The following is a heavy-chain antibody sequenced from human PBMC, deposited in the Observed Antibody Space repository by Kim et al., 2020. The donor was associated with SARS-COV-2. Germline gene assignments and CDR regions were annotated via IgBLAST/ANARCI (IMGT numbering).Heavy chain of an antibody. D-gene: IGHD3-22*01. CDR3: AKPFGSSGSEFHH. Sequence: GGSLRLSCAASGFTFSAYAMGWVRQAPGKGLEWVSGISGSDGTTYYADSVKGRFIISRDNSKNTLHLQMNSLRAEDTALYYCAKPFGSSGSEFHHWGQGT. V-gene: IGHV3-23*01. CDR1: GFTFSAYA. J-gene: IGHJ1*01. CDR2: ISGSDGTT.